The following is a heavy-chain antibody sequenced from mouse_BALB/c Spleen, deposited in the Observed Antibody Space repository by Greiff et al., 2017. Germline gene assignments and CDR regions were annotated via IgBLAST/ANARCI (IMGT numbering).Heavy chain of an antibody. D-gene: IGHD2-14*01. CDR2: INPSNGGT. J-gene: IGHJ3*01. V-gene: IGHV1S81*02. Sequence: QVQLQQPGAELVKPGASVKLSCKASGYTFTSYYMYWVKQRPGQGLEWIGGINPSNGGTNFNEKFKSKATLTVDKSSSTAYMQLSSLTSEDSAVYYCTRTRRDDEPAWFAYWGQGTLVTVSA. CDR1: GYTFTSYY. CDR3: TRTRRDDEPAWFAY.